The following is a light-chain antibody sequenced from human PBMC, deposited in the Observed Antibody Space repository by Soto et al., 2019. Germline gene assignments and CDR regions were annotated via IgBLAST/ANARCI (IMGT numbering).Light chain of an antibody. CDR1: QSVTANY. CDR3: QHYGRSVTWT. V-gene: IGKV3-20*01. J-gene: IGKJ1*01. CDR2: AAS. Sequence: EVVLTQSPGTVSLSPGERATLSCRASQSVTANYLAWYQQKPGQAPRLLIYAASSRATGIPDRFSGSGSGTDFTLSISRLEPEDFAMYSCQHYGRSVTWTFGQGTKVEIK.